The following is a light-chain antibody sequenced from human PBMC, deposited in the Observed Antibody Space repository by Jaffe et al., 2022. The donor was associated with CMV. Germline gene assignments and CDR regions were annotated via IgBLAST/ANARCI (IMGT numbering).Light chain of an antibody. J-gene: IGLJ2*01. V-gene: IGLV2-11*01. Sequence: QSALTQPRSVSGSPGQSVTISCTGSSSDVGRYDSVSWYRQQPDKAPDLLIYDVSKRPSGIPGRFSGSKSGNTASLTISGLQTDDEAVYSCCSYAGTYTVIFGGGTTLHVL. CDR3: CSYAGTYTVI. CDR1: SSDVGRYDS. CDR2: DVS.